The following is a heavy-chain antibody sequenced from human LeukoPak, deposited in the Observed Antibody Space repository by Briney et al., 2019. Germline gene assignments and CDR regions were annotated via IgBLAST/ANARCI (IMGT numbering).Heavy chain of an antibody. D-gene: IGHD2-21*02. CDR1: GFTFSSYG. V-gene: IGHV3-30*03. Sequence: GGSLRLSCAASGFTFSSYGMHWVRQAPGKGLEWVAVISYDGSNKYYADSVKGRFTISRDNSKNTLYLQMNSLRAEDTAVYYCARDIYCGGDCYSWWGDRTYGMDVWGQGTTVTVSS. J-gene: IGHJ6*02. CDR2: ISYDGSNK. CDR3: ARDIYCGGDCYSWWGDRTYGMDV.